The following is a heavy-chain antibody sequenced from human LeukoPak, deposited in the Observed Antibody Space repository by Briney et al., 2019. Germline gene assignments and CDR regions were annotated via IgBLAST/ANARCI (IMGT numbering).Heavy chain of an antibody. CDR3: ARRRLSGVPAATNHDAFDI. V-gene: IGHV4-38-2*01. J-gene: IGHJ3*02. D-gene: IGHD2-2*01. CDR2: IYHSGST. CDR1: GYSISSGYY. Sequence: PSETLSLTCAVSGYSISSGYYWGWIRQPPGKGLEWIGSIYHSGSTYYNPSLKSRVTISVDTSKNQFSLKLSSVTAADTAVYYCARRRLSGVPAATNHDAFDIWGQGTMVTVSS.